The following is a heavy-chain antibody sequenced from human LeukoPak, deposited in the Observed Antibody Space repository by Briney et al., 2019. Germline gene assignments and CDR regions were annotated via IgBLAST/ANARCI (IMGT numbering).Heavy chain of an antibody. CDR1: GGSMSSSNW. Sequence: KSSETLSLTCAVSGGSMSSSNWCNWVRQPPGKGLEWIGSIYYSRSTYYNPSLKSRVTISVDTSKNQFSLKLSSVTAADTAVYYCARGSYDYVWGSYRRRSSVDYWGQGTLVTVSS. CDR2: IYYSRST. D-gene: IGHD3-16*02. CDR3: ARGSYDYVWGSYRRRSSVDY. V-gene: IGHV4-39*01. J-gene: IGHJ4*02.